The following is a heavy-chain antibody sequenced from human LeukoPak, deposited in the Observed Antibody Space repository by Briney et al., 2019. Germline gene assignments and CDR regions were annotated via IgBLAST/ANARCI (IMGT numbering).Heavy chain of an antibody. J-gene: IGHJ4*02. Sequence: SVKVSCKASGGTFISYAISWVRQAPGQGLEWMGGIIPIFGTASYAQKFQGRVTITADEFTSTAYMELSSLRSEDTAVYYCARDLDSGSYLDYWGQGTLVTVSS. V-gene: IGHV1-69*13. CDR2: IIPIFGTA. CDR3: ARDLDSGSYLDY. D-gene: IGHD1-26*01. CDR1: GGTFISYA.